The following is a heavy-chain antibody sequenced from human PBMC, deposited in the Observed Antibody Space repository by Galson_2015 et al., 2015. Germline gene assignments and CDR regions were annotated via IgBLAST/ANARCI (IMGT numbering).Heavy chain of an antibody. D-gene: IGHD5-18*01. V-gene: IGHV2-70*01. Sequence: PALVKPTQTLTLPCSFSGFSLSTSGMCVSWIRQPPGKALEWLALIDWDDDKYYSTSLKTRLTISKDTSKNQVVLTMTNMDPVDTATYYCAGGVDTLYYYYGMDVWGQGTTVTVSS. J-gene: IGHJ6*02. CDR1: GFSLSTSGMC. CDR3: AGGVDTLYYYYGMDV. CDR2: IDWDDDK.